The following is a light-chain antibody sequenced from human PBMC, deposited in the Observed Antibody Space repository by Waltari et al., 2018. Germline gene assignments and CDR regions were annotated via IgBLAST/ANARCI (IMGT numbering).Light chain of an antibody. V-gene: IGKV3-20*01. Sequence: EIVLTQSPGTLSLSPGESVTLSCRASQSLGLLRTVAWFQQKPGQAPRLLIFRVSDRATGIPARFSGDGSGVDFTLTIDRLEPDDFAVYYCHQYGDFPRTFGPGTYVE. J-gene: IGKJ1*01. CDR1: QSLGLLRT. CDR2: RVS. CDR3: HQYGDFPRT.